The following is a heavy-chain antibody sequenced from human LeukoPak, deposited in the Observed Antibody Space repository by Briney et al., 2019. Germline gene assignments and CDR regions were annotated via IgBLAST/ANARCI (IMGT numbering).Heavy chain of an antibody. D-gene: IGHD1-26*01. CDR2: MNKDGSEK. Sequence: PGGSLRLSCATSGFTFSISWMTWVRQAPGKGLEWVAFMNKDGSEKNCVDSVQGRFTISRDDAKNSLFLRMNSLRAEDTAVYYCARGGVSGGFDYWGQGTLVTVSS. J-gene: IGHJ4*02. CDR3: ARGGVSGGFDY. CDR1: GFTFSISW. V-gene: IGHV3-7*03.